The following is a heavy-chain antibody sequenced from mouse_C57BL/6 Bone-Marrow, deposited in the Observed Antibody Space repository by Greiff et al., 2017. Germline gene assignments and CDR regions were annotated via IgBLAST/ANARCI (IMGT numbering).Heavy chain of an antibody. CDR2: IWRGGST. Sequence: VQLKESGPGLVQPSQSLSITCTVSGFSLTSYGVHWVRQSPGKGLEWLGVIWRGGSTDYNAAFMSSLSITKDNSKSQVFFKMNRLQADDTAIYYCANHGSSYDYAMDYWGQGTSVTVSS. V-gene: IGHV2-5*01. CDR1: GFSLTSYG. CDR3: ANHGSSYDYAMDY. J-gene: IGHJ4*01. D-gene: IGHD1-1*01.